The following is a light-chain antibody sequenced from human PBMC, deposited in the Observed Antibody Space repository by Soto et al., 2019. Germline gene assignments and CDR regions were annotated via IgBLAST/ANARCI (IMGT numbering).Light chain of an antibody. CDR1: QTVRNNY. Sequence: VFTQAPGTLALSPGARATRSCLASQTVRNNYLAWYQQKPGQATRLLIYDASSRATGIPDRFSGGGSGTDFTLTISRLGPEEFAMYECQPYGGSTGAFGGGTKVDIK. V-gene: IGKV3-20*01. CDR3: QPYGGSTGA. J-gene: IGKJ4*01. CDR2: DAS.